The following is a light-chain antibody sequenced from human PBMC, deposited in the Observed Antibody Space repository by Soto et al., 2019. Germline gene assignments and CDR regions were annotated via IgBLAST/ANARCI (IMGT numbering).Light chain of an antibody. CDR1: SSDVGGYDY. CDR3: SSYTGTISHVL. J-gene: IGLJ2*01. Sequence: QSALTQPPSASGSPGQSVTISCTGTSSDVGGYDYVSWYQQHPGKAPKLIIFEVNKWPSGVPDRFSGSKSGNTASLTVSGLQAEDEADYYCSSYTGTISHVLFGGGTKLTVL. V-gene: IGLV2-8*01. CDR2: EVN.